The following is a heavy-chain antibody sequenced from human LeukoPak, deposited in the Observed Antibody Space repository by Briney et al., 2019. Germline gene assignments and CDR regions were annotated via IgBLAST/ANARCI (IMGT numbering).Heavy chain of an antibody. D-gene: IGHD3-3*01. V-gene: IGHV1-2*02. CDR3: AREMYYDFWRGSDY. CDR1: GYTFTGYY. J-gene: IGHJ4*02. CDR2: INPNSGDT. Sequence: ASVKVSCTASGYTFTGYYMHWVRQAPGQGLEWMGWINPNSGDTNYAQKFQGRVTMTRDTSISTAYMELSRLRSDDTAVYYCAREMYYDFWRGSDYWGQGTLVTVSS.